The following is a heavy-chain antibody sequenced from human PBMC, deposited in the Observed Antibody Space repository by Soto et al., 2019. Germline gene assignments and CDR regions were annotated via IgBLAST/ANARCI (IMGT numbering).Heavy chain of an antibody. J-gene: IGHJ4*02. D-gene: IGHD3-10*01. V-gene: IGHV4-39*01. CDR1: GGSISSSSDY. Sequence: QLQLQESGPGLVKPSETLSLTCTVSGGSISSSSDYWGWIRQPPGKGLEWIGSIYYSGSTYYNPSLKCRVTLPVSTSKYRFSRKLCGVTAADKAVYYCARLSGGGFGGLEYWCQVTLVT. CDR2: IYYSGST. CDR3: ARLSGGGFGGLEY.